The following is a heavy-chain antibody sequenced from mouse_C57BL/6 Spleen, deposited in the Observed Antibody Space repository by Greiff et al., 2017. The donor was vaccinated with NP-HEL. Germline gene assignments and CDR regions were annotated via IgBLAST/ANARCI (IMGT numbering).Heavy chain of an antibody. CDR1: GFTFSDYG. D-gene: IGHD2-2*01. J-gene: IGHJ1*03. V-gene: IGHV5-17*01. CDR3: ASGLRYFDV. CDR2: ISSGSRTI. Sequence: EVQLVESGGGLVKPGGSLKLSCAASGFTFSDYGMHWVRQAPEKGLEWVAYISSGSRTIYYADTVKGRFTISRDNAKNTLFLQMTSLRSEDTAMYYCASGLRYFDVWGTGTAVTVSS.